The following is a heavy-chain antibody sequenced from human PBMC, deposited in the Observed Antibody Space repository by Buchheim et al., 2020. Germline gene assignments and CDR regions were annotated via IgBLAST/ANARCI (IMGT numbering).Heavy chain of an antibody. D-gene: IGHD3-22*01. CDR3: ASERYDSSG. CDR1: GFTFNNYG. V-gene: IGHV3-30*03. Sequence: QVQLVESGGGVVQPGRSLRLSCAASGFTFNNYGLHWVRQAPGKGLEWVAVISSDGNNKYYADSVKGRFSISRDKSDNTLYLQMNSLRTEDTAVYYCASERYDSSGWGQGTL. CDR2: ISSDGNNK. J-gene: IGHJ4*02.